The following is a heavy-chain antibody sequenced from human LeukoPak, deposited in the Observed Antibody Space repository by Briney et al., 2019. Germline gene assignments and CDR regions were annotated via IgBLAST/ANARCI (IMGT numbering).Heavy chain of an antibody. J-gene: IGHJ4*02. CDR2: IIPILGIA. V-gene: IGHV1-69*04. CDR1: GGTFSSYA. CDR3: ARDHYYDSSGYYRSSVGPFI. D-gene: IGHD3-22*01. Sequence: GASVKVSCKASGGTFSSYAISWVRQAPGQGLEWMGRIIPILGIANYAQKFQGRVTITADKSTSTAYMELSSLRSEDTAVYYCARDHYYDSSGYYRSSVGPFIWGQGTLVTVSS.